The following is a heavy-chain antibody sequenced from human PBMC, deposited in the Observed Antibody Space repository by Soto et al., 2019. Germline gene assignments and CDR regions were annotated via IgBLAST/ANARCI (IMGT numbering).Heavy chain of an antibody. Sequence: EVQLLESGGGLVQPGGSLRLSCAASGFTFGTYAMKWLRQAPGRGLECVSFISGSGRTTYYAESVKGRFTVSRDNSKSTMYLQMKSLRAEDTALYYCAKFRGPSYSYYYMDVWGKGTTVTVSS. V-gene: IGHV3-23*01. CDR3: AKFRGPSYSYYYMDV. J-gene: IGHJ6*03. CDR2: ISGSGRTT. CDR1: GFTFGTYA. D-gene: IGHD3-16*01.